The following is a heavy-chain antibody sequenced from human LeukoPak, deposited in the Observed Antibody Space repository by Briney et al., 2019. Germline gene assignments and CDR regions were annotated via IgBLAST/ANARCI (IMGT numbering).Heavy chain of an antibody. CDR2: INPNSGGT. Sequence: ASVKVSCTASGYTFTGYYMHWVRQAPGQGLEWMGWINPNSGGTNYAQKFQGRVTMTRDTSISTAYMELSRLRSDDTAVYYCARYYYDSSGYPNFDYWGQGTLVTVSS. V-gene: IGHV1-2*02. CDR1: GYTFTGYY. D-gene: IGHD3-22*01. J-gene: IGHJ4*02. CDR3: ARYYYDSSGYPNFDY.